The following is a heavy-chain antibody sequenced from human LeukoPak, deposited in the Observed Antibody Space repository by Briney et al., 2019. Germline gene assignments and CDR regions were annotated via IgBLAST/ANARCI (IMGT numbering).Heavy chain of an antibody. Sequence: GSLRLSCAASGFTVSSNYMSWVRQAPGKGLEWVSVIYSGGSTYYADSVKGRFTISRDNSKNTLYLQMNSLRAEDTAVYYCARDRSTPHGSGSRHHDAFDIWGQGTMVTVSS. J-gene: IGHJ3*02. V-gene: IGHV3-53*01. CDR1: GFTVSSNY. CDR3: ARDRSTPHGSGSRHHDAFDI. CDR2: IYSGGST. D-gene: IGHD3-10*01.